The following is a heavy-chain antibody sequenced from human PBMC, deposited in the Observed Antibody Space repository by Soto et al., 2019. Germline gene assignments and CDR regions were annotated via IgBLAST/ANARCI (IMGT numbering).Heavy chain of an antibody. CDR2: ISGSGGST. J-gene: IGHJ4*02. Sequence: EVQLLESGGDLVQTGGSLRLSCAAAGFTFDTYGMSWVRQAPGKGLEWVAGISGSGGSTHYANSVKGRFTISRDNSKYTLYLQMSSLRAEDTAVYFCEKPPHFDFWRCYNHYFDYWGQGTLVTVSS. V-gene: IGHV3-23*01. CDR3: EKPPHFDFWRCYNHYFDY. CDR1: GFTFDTYG. D-gene: IGHD3-3*01.